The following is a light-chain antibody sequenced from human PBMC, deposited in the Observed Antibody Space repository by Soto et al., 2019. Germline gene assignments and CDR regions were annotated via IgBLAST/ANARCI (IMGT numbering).Light chain of an antibody. Sequence: EIVLTQSPGTLSLSPGERATLSCRASQSVSSSYLAWYQQKPGQAPRLVIYDGSNRATGIPARFSGSGSGTDFTLTISSLEPEDFAVYYCQQRTHWPITFGQGTRLEIK. V-gene: IGKV3D-20*02. CDR2: DGS. J-gene: IGKJ5*01. CDR3: QQRTHWPIT. CDR1: QSVSSSY.